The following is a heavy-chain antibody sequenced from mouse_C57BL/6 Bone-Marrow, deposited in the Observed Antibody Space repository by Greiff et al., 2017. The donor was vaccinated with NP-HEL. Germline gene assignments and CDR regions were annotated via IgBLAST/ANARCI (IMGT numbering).Heavy chain of an antibody. CDR1: GFNIKDDY. CDR3: TTYYSNYDYAMDY. J-gene: IGHJ4*01. Sequence: VQLQQSGAELVRPGASVKLSCTASGFNIKDDYMHWVKQRPEQGLEWIGWIDPGNGDTEYASKFQGKATITADPSSNTAYLQLSSLTSEDTAVYYCTTYYSNYDYAMDYWGQGTSVTVSS. D-gene: IGHD2-5*01. V-gene: IGHV14-4*01. CDR2: IDPGNGDT.